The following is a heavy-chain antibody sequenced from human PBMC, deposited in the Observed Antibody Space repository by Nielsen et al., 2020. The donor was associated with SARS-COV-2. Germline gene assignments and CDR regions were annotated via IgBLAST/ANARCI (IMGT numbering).Heavy chain of an antibody. CDR3: ARARATIFGLVMSYGMDV. CDR2: INPYSGGT. V-gene: IGHV1-2*06. J-gene: IGHJ6*02. Sequence: ASVKVSCKASGYTFTDYYIHWVRQAPGQGLEWMGRINPYSGGTNYAQKFQGTVTMTRDASISTVYMELSRLRSDDTAVYYCARARATIFGLVMSYGMDVWGQGTTVAVSS. D-gene: IGHD3/OR15-3a*01. CDR1: GYTFTDYY.